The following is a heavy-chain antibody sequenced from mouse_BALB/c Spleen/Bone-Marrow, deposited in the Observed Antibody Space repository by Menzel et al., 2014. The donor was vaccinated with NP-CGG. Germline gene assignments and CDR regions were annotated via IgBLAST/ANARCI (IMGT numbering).Heavy chain of an antibody. CDR3: ARGGYDSSYYFDY. CDR2: INPDSSTI. D-gene: IGHD1-1*01. J-gene: IGHJ2*01. Sequence: EVQGVESGGGLVQPGGSLKLSCAASGFDFSRYWMSWVRQAPGKGLEWIGEINPDSSTINYTPSLKDKFIISRDNAKNTLYLQMSKVRSEDTALYYCARGGYDSSYYFDYWGQGTTLTVSS. CDR1: GFDFSRYW. V-gene: IGHV4-1*02.